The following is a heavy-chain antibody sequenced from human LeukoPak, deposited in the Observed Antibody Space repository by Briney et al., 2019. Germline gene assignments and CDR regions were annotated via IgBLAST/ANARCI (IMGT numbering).Heavy chain of an antibody. J-gene: IGHJ4*02. CDR1: GFTFSSYW. Sequence: PGRSLRLSCAASGFTFSSYWMHWVRQAPGKGLVWVSRINNDGSSTNSADPVKGRFTISRDNAKNTLYLQMNSLRAEDTAVYYCARGMRDYWGQGTLVTVSS. CDR2: INNDGSST. CDR3: ARGMRDY. V-gene: IGHV3-74*01.